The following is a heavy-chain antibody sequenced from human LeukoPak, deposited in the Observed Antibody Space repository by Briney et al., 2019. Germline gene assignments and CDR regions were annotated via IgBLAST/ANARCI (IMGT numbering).Heavy chain of an antibody. Sequence: PGGSLRLSCAASGFTFSNAWMSWVRQAPGKGLEWIGHIKSKTDGGTTDYAAPVKGRFTISRDDSEDTLYLQMNSLKTEDTAVYYCTLTDSSSWYLYWGQGTLVTVSS. J-gene: IGHJ4*02. CDR2: IKSKTDGGTT. CDR1: GFTFSNAW. V-gene: IGHV3-15*01. D-gene: IGHD6-13*01. CDR3: TLTDSSSWYLY.